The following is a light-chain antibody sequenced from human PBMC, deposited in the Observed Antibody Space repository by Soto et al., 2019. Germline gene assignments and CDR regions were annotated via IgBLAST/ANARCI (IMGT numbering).Light chain of an antibody. CDR3: QQYDTYWT. V-gene: IGKV1-5*03. CDR1: QSISSW. CDR2: KAS. Sequence: DIQMTHSPSTLSASVGDRVTITCRASQSISSWLAWYQQKPGKAPNLLIYKASSLKSGVPLRFSGSGSGTEFTLTINSLQPDDFATYYCQQYDTYWTFGQGTKVDIK. J-gene: IGKJ1*01.